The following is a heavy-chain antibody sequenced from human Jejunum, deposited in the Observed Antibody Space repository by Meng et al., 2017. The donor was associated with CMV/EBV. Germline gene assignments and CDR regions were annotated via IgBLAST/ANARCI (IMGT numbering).Heavy chain of an antibody. Sequence: GEGAGCTSRDYFMAWIRQAPGKGLDGISHIGNSGGDMFYAHSVRGRFTISRDNTNNLLYLQMNSLRAEDTALYYCVTVASSTIHHWGQGTLVTVSS. V-gene: IGHV3-11*01. CDR1: GCTSRDYF. J-gene: IGHJ5*02. CDR2: IGNSGGDM. D-gene: IGHD2-2*01. CDR3: VTVASSTIHH.